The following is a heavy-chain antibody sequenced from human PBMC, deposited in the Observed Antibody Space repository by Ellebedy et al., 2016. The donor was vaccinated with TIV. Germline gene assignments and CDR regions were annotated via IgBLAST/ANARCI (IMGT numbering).Heavy chain of an antibody. J-gene: IGHJ6*03. Sequence: SETLSLXXTVSGGSVSRYFWSWIRQPAGKGLEWIGRIFTSESFNYNPSLMSRVTMSVVTSKNQISLRLNSVTTADTAVYYCARVHCSITTCDYYYMDVWGKGTTVTVSS. CDR3: ARVHCSITTCDYYYMDV. CDR1: GGSVSRYF. CDR2: IFTSESF. V-gene: IGHV4-4*07. D-gene: IGHD1-1*01.